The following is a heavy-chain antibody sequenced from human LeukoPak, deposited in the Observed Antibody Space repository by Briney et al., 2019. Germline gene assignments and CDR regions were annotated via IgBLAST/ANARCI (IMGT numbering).Heavy chain of an antibody. Sequence: GESLKISCKGSGYSFTSYWIGWVRQMPGKGLEWMGIIYPGDSDTRYSPSFQGQVTISADKSISTAYLQWSSLKASDTAMYYCARRGYSYGLGYDYYGMEVWGKGTTVTVSS. D-gene: IGHD5-18*01. CDR1: GYSFTSYW. CDR2: IYPGDSDT. V-gene: IGHV5-51*01. J-gene: IGHJ6*04. CDR3: ARRGYSYGLGYDYYGMEV.